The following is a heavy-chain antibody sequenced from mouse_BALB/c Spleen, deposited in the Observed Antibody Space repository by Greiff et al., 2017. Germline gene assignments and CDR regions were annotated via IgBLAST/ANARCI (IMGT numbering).Heavy chain of an antibody. CDR3: ASTNYYGSRSWFAY. Sequence: QVQLQPSGAELMKPGASVKISCKATGYTFSSYWIEWVKQRPGHGLEWIGEILPGSGSTNYNEKFKGKATFTADTSSNTAYMQLSSLTSEDSAVYYCASTNYYGSRSWFAYWSQGTLVTVSA. V-gene: IGHV1-9*01. D-gene: IGHD1-1*01. CDR2: ILPGSGST. CDR1: GYTFSSYW. J-gene: IGHJ3*01.